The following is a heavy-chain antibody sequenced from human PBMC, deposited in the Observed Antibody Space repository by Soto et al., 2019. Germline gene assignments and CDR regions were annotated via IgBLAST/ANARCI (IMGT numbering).Heavy chain of an antibody. CDR2: TSHDGHA. J-gene: IGHJ5*02. D-gene: IGHD4-17*01. Sequence: SETLSLTCSVLGDSISDTRYYWGWIRQSPEKGLEWIGSTSHDGHAYYNPSLKSRVTLFADTSRNQFSLKMKSVTVADTALYFCARQVYGDYLGGNWFDPWGQGALVTVSS. V-gene: IGHV4-39*01. CDR1: GDSISDTRYY. CDR3: ARQVYGDYLGGNWFDP.